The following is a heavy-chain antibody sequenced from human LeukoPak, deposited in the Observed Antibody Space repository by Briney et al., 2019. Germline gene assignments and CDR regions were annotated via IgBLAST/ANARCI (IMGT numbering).Heavy chain of an antibody. CDR3: ARYFDRSGFYRDAFDV. Sequence: GGSLRLSCAASGFTFSTYGVSWVRQAPGKGLEWLSYISYSDTAKYYADSVKGRFTISRDNAENSLHLQMNSLRDEDTAVYYCARYFDRSGFYRDAFDVWGQGTMVTVSS. V-gene: IGHV3-48*02. CDR2: ISYSDTAK. CDR1: GFTFSTYG. J-gene: IGHJ3*01. D-gene: IGHD3-22*01.